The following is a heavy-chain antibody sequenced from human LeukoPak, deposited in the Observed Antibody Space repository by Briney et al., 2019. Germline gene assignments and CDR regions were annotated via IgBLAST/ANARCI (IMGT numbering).Heavy chain of an antibody. CDR3: ARGFYDFWSGYYYYYYMDV. CDR1: GLTFSDYY. CDR2: ISSSGSTI. D-gene: IGHD3-3*01. Sequence: GGSLRLSCAASGLTFSDYYMSWIRQAPGKGLEWVSYISSSGSTIYYADSVKGRFTISRDNAKNSLYLQMNSLRAEDTAVYYCARGFYDFWSGYYYYYYMDVWGKGTTVTVSS. J-gene: IGHJ6*03. V-gene: IGHV3-11*04.